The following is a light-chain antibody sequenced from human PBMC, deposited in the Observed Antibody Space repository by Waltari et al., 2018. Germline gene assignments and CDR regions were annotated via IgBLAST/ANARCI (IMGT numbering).Light chain of an antibody. CDR2: WAS. Sequence: DIVMTQSPDSLAVSLGERATINCKSSQSVLYSSNNKNYLAWYQQKPGQPPQLPIYWASTRESGVPDRFSGSGSGTDFTLTISSLQAEDVAVYYCQQYYSTPPITFGQGTRLEIK. V-gene: IGKV4-1*01. J-gene: IGKJ5*01. CDR3: QQYYSTPPIT. CDR1: QSVLYSSNNKNY.